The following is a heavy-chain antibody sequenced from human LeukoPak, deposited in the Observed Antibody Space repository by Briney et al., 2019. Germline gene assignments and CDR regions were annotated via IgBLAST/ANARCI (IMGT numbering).Heavy chain of an antibody. Sequence: GGSLRLSCAASGFTFSSYSMNWVRQAPGKGLEWVSSISSSSSYIYYADSVKGRFTISRDNSKNTLYLQMNSLRAEDTAVYYCARDREWERVDYWGQGTLVTVSS. J-gene: IGHJ4*02. CDR3: ARDREWERVDY. CDR2: ISSSSSYI. V-gene: IGHV3-21*01. D-gene: IGHD1-26*01. CDR1: GFTFSSYS.